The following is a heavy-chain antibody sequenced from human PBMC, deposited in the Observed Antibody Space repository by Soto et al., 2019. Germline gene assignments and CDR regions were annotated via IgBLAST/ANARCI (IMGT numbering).Heavy chain of an antibody. J-gene: IGHJ5*02. Sequence: GASVKVSCKAPGHTFTYYWMHWVRQAPGQGLEWMGVINPSGDYTKYAQKFQGRVTMTRDTYTSTLYMELSSLRSEDTAVYYCARDNSREYGSGLKAWWFDPWGQGTLVTVSS. V-gene: IGHV1-46*01. CDR2: INPSGDYT. CDR1: GHTFTYYW. CDR3: ARDNSREYGSGLKAWWFDP. D-gene: IGHD3-10*01.